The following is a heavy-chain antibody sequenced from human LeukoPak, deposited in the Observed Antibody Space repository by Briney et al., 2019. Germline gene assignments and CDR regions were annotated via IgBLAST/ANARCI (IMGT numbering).Heavy chain of an antibody. Sequence: PGGSLRLSCAASGFTPRNYVMSWVRQAPGKGLEWVSGISGSGDSTFYADSVKGRFTISRGNAKNSLYLQMNSLRAEDTAVYYCARDGYSSTLDYWGQGTLVTVSS. CDR1: GFTPRNYV. J-gene: IGHJ4*02. CDR3: ARDGYSSTLDY. V-gene: IGHV3-23*01. CDR2: ISGSGDST. D-gene: IGHD6-19*01.